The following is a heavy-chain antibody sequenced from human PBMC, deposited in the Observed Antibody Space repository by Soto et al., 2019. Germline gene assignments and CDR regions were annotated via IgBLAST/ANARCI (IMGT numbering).Heavy chain of an antibody. CDR3: AKGRGALTVVSNWFDP. D-gene: IGHD3-22*01. J-gene: IGHJ5*02. Sequence: EVQLVESGGGLVQPGRSLRLSCAAIGFTFEDHAMHWIRQVPGKGLEWVAGINWNSGITGYADSVKGRFTISRDNANNSLHLEMNSLKTEDTAFYYCAKGRGALTVVSNWFDPWGQGTLVIVSS. V-gene: IGHV3-9*01. CDR1: GFTFEDHA. CDR2: INWNSGIT.